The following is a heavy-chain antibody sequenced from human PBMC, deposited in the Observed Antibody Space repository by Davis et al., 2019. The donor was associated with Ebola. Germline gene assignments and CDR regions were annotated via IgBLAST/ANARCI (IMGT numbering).Heavy chain of an antibody. J-gene: IGHJ4*02. CDR2: IKSDGSST. CDR3: TRVIDGDYDGN. D-gene: IGHD4-17*01. Sequence: GESLKISCAASGFTFSSYWMNWVRQAAGKGLGWVSRIKSDGSSTSYADSVKGRFTISRDNAKNTLYLQMNSLRVEDTAVYYCTRVIDGDYDGNWGQGTLVTVSS. CDR1: GFTFSSYW. V-gene: IGHV3-74*01.